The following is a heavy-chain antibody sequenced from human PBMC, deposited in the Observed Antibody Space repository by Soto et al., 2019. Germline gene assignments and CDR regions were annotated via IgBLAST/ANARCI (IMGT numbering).Heavy chain of an antibody. CDR2: IYYSVST. CDR3: VRAGQGDSRGYYHFDY. J-gene: IGHJ4*02. V-gene: IGHV4-30-4*01. Sequence: PSETLSLTCTVSGGSISSGDYYWSWIRQPPGKGLEWIGYIYYSVSTYYNSFLKSRVTISVDTSKNQFSLKLSSVTAADTAIYYCVRAGQGDSRGYYHFDYWGQGTLVTVSS. D-gene: IGHD3-22*01. CDR1: GGSISSGDYY.